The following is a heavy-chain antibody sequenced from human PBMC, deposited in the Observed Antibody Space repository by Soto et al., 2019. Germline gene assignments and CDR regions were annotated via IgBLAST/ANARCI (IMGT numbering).Heavy chain of an antibody. CDR1: GYTFTSYG. CDR2: ISAYNGNT. V-gene: IGHV1-18*01. CDR3: ARDITVYAILYYYYYGMDV. D-gene: IGHD2-8*01. J-gene: IGHJ6*02. Sequence: QVQLVQSGAEVKKPGASVKVSCKASGYTFTSYGISWVRQAPGQGLEWMGWISAYNGNTNYAQKLQGRVTMTTDTSTSTAYMELRSLRSDDTAVYYCARDITVYAILYYYYYGMDVWGQGTTVTVSS.